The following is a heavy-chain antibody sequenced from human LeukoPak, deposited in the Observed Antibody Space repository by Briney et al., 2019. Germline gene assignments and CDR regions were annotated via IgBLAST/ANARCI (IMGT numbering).Heavy chain of an antibody. J-gene: IGHJ5*02. CDR3: ARDDSYGDYVHWFDP. CDR1: GGSISSYY. D-gene: IGHD4-17*01. CDR2: IYTSGST. V-gene: IGHV4-4*07. Sequence: SETLSLTCTVSGGSISSYYWSWIRQPAGKGLEWIGRIYTSGSTNYNPSLKSRVTVSVDTSKNQFSLKLSSVTAADTAVYYCARDDSYGDYVHWFDPWGQGTLVTVSS.